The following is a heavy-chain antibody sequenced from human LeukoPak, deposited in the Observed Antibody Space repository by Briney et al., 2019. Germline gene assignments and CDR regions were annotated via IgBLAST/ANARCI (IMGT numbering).Heavy chain of an antibody. CDR3: AREMESYYYGSGSLNWFDP. D-gene: IGHD3-10*01. V-gene: IGHV4-39*07. CDR1: GGSISSSSYY. J-gene: IGHJ5*02. Sequence: PSETLSLTCTVSGGSISSSSYYWGWIRQPPGKGLEWIGSIYYSGSTYYNPSLKSRVTMSVDTSKNQFSLKLSSVTAADTAVYYCAREMESYYYGSGSLNWFDPGAREPWSPSPQ. CDR2: IYYSGST.